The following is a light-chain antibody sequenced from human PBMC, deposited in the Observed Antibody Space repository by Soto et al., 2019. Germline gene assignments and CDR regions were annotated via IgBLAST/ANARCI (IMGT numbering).Light chain of an antibody. V-gene: IGLV4-69*01. Sequence: QPVLTQSPSASASLGASVKLTCTLSSGHSSYAIAWHQQQPEKGPRYLMKLNSDGSHSKGDGIPDRFSGSSSGAERYLTIPSLQSEDEADYYCQTWGTGIHYVFGTGTKLTVL. J-gene: IGLJ1*01. CDR2: LNSDGSH. CDR1: SGHSSYA. CDR3: QTWGTGIHYV.